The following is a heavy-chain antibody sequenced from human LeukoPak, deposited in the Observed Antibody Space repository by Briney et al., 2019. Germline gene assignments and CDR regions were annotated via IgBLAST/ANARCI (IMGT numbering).Heavy chain of an antibody. D-gene: IGHD3-22*01. CDR3: AKGYDSSGYYGTPFDY. CDR1: GFDFNNYV. J-gene: IGHJ4*02. V-gene: IGHV3-30*04. Sequence: GGSLRLSCAASGFDFNNYVMHWVRQAPGKGLEWVAVISYDGSNIYYSDSVKGRFTISRDNSKNTVYVQMSSLRPEDTAVYYCAKGYDSSGYYGTPFDYWGQGTLVTVSS. CDR2: ISYDGSNI.